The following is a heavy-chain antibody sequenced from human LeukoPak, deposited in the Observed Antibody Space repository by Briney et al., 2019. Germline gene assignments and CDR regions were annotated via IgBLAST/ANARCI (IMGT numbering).Heavy chain of an antibody. CDR2: FDPEGGET. D-gene: IGHD2-2*01. Sequence: ASVKVSCKVSGYTLTDLSMHWVRQAPAKGLEWMGGFDPEGGETIYAQKFQGRVTMTEDTSTDTAYMELSSLRSEDTAVCYCATDVTEYCSTTSCYPYYWGQGTLVTVSS. J-gene: IGHJ4*02. CDR1: GYTLTDLS. V-gene: IGHV1-24*01. CDR3: ATDVTEYCSTTSCYPYY.